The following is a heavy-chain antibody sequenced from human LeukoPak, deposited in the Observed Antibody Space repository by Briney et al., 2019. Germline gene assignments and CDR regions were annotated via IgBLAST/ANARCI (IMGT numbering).Heavy chain of an antibody. CDR2: ISSSGSYI. D-gene: IGHD6-13*01. CDR3: ARVMAAAGTFYFDY. J-gene: IGHJ4*02. Sequence: PGGSLRLSCAASGFSFSNYGMNWVRQAPGKGLEWVSSISSSGSYIYYADSVKGRFTISRDSAKNSLYLQMNSLRAEDTAVYYCARVMAAAGTFYFDYWGQGTLVTVSS. CDR1: GFSFSNYG. V-gene: IGHV3-21*01.